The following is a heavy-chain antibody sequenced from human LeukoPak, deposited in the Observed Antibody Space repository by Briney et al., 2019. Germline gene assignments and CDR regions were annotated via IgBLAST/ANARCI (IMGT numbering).Heavy chain of an antibody. CDR1: GGSISSGDYY. Sequence: SETLSLTCTVSGGSISSGDYYWSWIRQPPGKGLEWIGYIYYSGSTYYNPPLKSRFTISVDTSKNQFSLQLNSVTPEDTAVYYCARDDSGSYDYWGQGTLVTVSS. CDR3: ARDDSGSYDY. CDR2: IYYSGST. V-gene: IGHV4-30-4*01. J-gene: IGHJ4*02. D-gene: IGHD3-10*01.